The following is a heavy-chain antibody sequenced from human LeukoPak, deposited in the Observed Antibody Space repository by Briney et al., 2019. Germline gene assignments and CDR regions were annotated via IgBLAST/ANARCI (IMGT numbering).Heavy chain of an antibody. CDR3: ARASVLDGDNWFDP. V-gene: IGHV4-34*01. Sequence: SETLSLTCAVYGGSFGGYYWSWIRQPPGKGLEWIGEINHSGSTNYNPSLKSRVTISVDTSKNQFSLKLSSVTAADTAVYYCARASVLDGDNWFDPWGQGTLVTVSS. CDR2: INHSGST. J-gene: IGHJ5*02. CDR1: GGSFGGYY. D-gene: IGHD4-17*01.